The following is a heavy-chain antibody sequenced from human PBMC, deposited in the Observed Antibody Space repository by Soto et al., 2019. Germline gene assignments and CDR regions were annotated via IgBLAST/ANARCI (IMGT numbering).Heavy chain of an antibody. D-gene: IGHD3-10*01. J-gene: IGHJ4*02. V-gene: IGHV3-33*01. CDR1: GFTFSSYG. Sequence: QVQLVESGGGVVQPGRSLRLSCAASGFTFSSYGMHWVRQAPGKGLEWVAVIWYDGSNKYYADSVKGRFTISRDNSKNTLYLQMNSLRAEDTAVYYCARTYYYGSGSSPEGAPFDYWGQGTLVTVSS. CDR3: ARTYYYGSGSSPEGAPFDY. CDR2: IWYDGSNK.